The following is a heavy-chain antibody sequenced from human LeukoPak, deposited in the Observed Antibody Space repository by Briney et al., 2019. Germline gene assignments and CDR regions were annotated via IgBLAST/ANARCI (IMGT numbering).Heavy chain of an antibody. J-gene: IGHJ4*02. CDR1: GFTFSSYS. CDR3: ASPPGDDY. D-gene: IGHD3-10*01. Sequence: GGSLRLSCAASGFTFSSYSMNWVRQAPGKGLERVSYISSSSSYIYYADSVKGRFTISRDNAKNSLYLQMNSLRAEDTAVYYCASPPGDDYWGQGTLVTVSS. CDR2: ISSSSSYI. V-gene: IGHV3-21*05.